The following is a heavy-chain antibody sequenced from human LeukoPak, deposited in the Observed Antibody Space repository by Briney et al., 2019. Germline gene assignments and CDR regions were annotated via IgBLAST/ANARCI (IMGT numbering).Heavy chain of an antibody. Sequence: ASVKVSCKASGYTFTIYGISWVRQAPGQGLEWMGWISAYNGNTNYAQKLQGRVTMTTDTSTSTAYMGLRSLRSDDTAVYYCARAGGSSKPSYYYYYGMDVWGQGTTVTVSS. CDR2: ISAYNGNT. V-gene: IGHV1-18*01. CDR3: ARAGGSSKPSYYYYYGMDV. D-gene: IGHD3-10*01. J-gene: IGHJ6*02. CDR1: GYTFTIYG.